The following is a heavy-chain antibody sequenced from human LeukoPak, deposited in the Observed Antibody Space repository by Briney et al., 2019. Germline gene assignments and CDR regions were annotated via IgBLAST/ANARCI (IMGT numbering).Heavy chain of an antibody. V-gene: IGHV1-18*04. CDR2: ISAYNGNT. J-gene: IGHJ3*02. Sequence: ASVKVSCKASGYTFTSYGISWVRQAPGQGLERMGWISAYNGNTNYAQKLQGRVTMTTDTSTSTAYMELRSLRSDDTAVYYCARGYDQLLLVAFDIWGQGTMVTVSS. D-gene: IGHD2-2*01. CDR1: GYTFTSYG. CDR3: ARGYDQLLLVAFDI.